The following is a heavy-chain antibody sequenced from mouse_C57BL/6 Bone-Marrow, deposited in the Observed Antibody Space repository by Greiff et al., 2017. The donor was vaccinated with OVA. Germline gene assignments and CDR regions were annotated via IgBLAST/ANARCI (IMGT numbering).Heavy chain of an antibody. CDR3: ASNYYGSSYRYFDV. CDR1: GYTFTSYW. D-gene: IGHD1-1*01. CDR2: IDPNSGGT. Sequence: QVQLQQPGAELVKPGASVKLSCKASGYTFTSYWMHWVKQRPGRGLEWIGRIDPNSGGTKYNEKFKSKATLTVDKPASTAYMQLSSLTSEDSAVYYWASNYYGSSYRYFDVWGTGTTVTVSS. V-gene: IGHV1-72*01. J-gene: IGHJ1*03.